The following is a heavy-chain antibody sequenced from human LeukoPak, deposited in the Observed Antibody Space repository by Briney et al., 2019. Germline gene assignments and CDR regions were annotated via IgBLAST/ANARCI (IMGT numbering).Heavy chain of an antibody. CDR1: GFTFDDYG. D-gene: IGHD3-22*01. CDR2: INWNGGST. CDR3: ASVPYYYDSSGYYPYYYYMDV. V-gene: IGHV3-20*04. Sequence: GGSLRLSCAASGFTFDDYGMSWVRQAPGKGLEWVSGINWNGGSTGYADSVKGRFTISRDNAKNSLYLQMNSLRAEDTALYYCASVPYYYDSSGYYPYYYYMDVWGKGTTVTVSS. J-gene: IGHJ6*03.